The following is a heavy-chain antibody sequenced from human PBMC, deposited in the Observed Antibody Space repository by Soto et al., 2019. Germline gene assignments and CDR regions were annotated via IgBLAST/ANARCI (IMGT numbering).Heavy chain of an antibody. V-gene: IGHV3-30*18. CDR1: GFIFSDFG. Sequence: PWGSLRFSCEASGFIFSDFGMHRVRQAPGKGLEWVAVISYDGNNKYYAQSVKGRFTISRDNSKNTLFLNMDSLRPEDTAVYHCVKGDLDTAVVNSPDAFDFWGPGTMVTVSS. J-gene: IGHJ3*01. CDR2: ISYDGNNK. D-gene: IGHD5-18*01. CDR3: VKGDLDTAVVNSPDAFDF.